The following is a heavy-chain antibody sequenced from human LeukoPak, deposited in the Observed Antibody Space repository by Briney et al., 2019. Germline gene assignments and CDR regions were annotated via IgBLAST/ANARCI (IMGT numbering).Heavy chain of an antibody. CDR1: GGSISSYY. D-gene: IGHD2-8*01. J-gene: IGHJ5*02. Sequence: SETLSLTCTVSGGSISSYYWSWIRQPPGKGLEWIGYIYYSGSTNCNPSLKSRVTISVDTSKNQFSLKLSSVTAADTAVYYCARLMGRGFDPWGQGTLVTVSS. CDR2: IYYSGST. CDR3: ARLMGRGFDP. V-gene: IGHV4-59*08.